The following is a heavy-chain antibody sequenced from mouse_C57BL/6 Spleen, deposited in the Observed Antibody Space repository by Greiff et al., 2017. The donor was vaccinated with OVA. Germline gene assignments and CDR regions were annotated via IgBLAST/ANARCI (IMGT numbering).Heavy chain of an antibody. V-gene: IGHV1-52*01. D-gene: IGHD1-1*01. Sequence: HVQLQQPGAELVRPGSSVKLSCKASGYTFTSYWMQWVKQRPIQGLEWIGNIDPADSETHYNQKFKDKATLTVDTSSNPAYMPLSSLTSEDSAVYYSARRYYGSSFFDDWGQGTTLTVPS. CDR1: GYTFTSYW. CDR2: IDPADSET. CDR3: ARRYYGSSFFDD. J-gene: IGHJ2*01.